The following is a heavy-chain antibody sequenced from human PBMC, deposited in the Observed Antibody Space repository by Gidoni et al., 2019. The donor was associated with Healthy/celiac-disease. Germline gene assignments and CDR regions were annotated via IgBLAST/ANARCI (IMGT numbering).Heavy chain of an antibody. J-gene: IGHJ3*02. CDR1: GFTFRSYA. Sequence: QVQLVESGGGVVQPGRSLRLSCAASGFTFRSYAMHWVRQAPGKGLEWVAVISDDGSNKYYADSVKGRFTISRDNSKNTLYLQMNSLRAEDTAVYYCARDAERPEPRGAFDIWGQGTMVTVSS. CDR2: ISDDGSNK. V-gene: IGHV3-30-3*01. D-gene: IGHD1-1*01. CDR3: ARDAERPEPRGAFDI.